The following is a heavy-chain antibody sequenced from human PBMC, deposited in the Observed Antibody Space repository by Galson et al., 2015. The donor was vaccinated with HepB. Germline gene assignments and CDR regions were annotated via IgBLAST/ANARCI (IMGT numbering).Heavy chain of an antibody. Sequence: SLRLSCAASGFTFSSYAMSWVRQAPGKGLEWVSAISGSGGSTYYADSVKGRFTISRDNSKNTLYLQMNSLRAEDTAVYYCAKDPPSSFGSGSRYGMDVWGQGTTVTVSS. D-gene: IGHD3-10*01. V-gene: IGHV3-23*01. CDR2: ISGSGGST. J-gene: IGHJ6*02. CDR1: GFTFSSYA. CDR3: AKDPPSSFGSGSRYGMDV.